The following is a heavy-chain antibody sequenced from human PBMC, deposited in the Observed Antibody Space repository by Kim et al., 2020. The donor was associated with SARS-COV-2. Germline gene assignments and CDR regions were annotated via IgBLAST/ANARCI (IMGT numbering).Heavy chain of an antibody. Sequence: YYADSGKGRFTISRDNSKNTLYLQMNSLRAEDTAVYYCASSAVGATDYWGQGTLVTVSS. CDR3: ASSAVGATDY. J-gene: IGHJ4*02. V-gene: IGHV3-53*01. D-gene: IGHD1-26*01.